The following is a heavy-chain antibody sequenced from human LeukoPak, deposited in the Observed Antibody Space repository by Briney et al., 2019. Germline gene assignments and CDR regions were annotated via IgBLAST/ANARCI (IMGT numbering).Heavy chain of an antibody. V-gene: IGHV3-30*04. J-gene: IGHJ5*02. CDR3: ARDLGAYYDSSDNWFDP. Sequence: GGSLRLSCAASGFTFSSYAMHWVRQAPGKGLEWVAVISYDGSNKYYADSVKGRFTISGDNSKNTLYLQMNSLRAEDTALYYCARDLGAYYDSSDNWFDPWGQGTLVTVSS. CDR1: GFTFSSYA. D-gene: IGHD3-22*01. CDR2: ISYDGSNK.